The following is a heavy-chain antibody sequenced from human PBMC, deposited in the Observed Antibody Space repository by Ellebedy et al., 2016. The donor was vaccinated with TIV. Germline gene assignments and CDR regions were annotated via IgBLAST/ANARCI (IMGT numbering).Heavy chain of an antibody. V-gene: IGHV1-8*01. D-gene: IGHD6-13*01. CDR2: MNPNGGLT. J-gene: IGHJ4*02. CDR3: TRFSDVSSDF. Sequence: AASVKVSCKTSGYTFTNYEINWARQAPGQGLEWMGWMNPNGGLTGTTQKFQGRLTMTRNTSTKTAYLELTDLTSDDTAVYYCTRFSDVSSDFWGQGTRVTVSS. CDR1: GYTFTNYE.